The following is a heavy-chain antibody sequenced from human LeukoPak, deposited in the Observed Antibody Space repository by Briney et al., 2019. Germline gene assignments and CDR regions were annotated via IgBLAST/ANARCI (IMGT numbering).Heavy chain of an antibody. CDR3: ARDNNWTPDY. D-gene: IGHD3/OR15-3a*01. CDR1: GFTFGSYG. CDR2: IWYDGSNK. V-gene: IGHV3-33*01. Sequence: GGSLRLSCAASGFTFGSYGMHWVRQAPGKGLEWVAAIWYDGSNKYHADSVKGRFTISRDNSKNTLYLQMNSLRAEDTAVYYCARDNNWTPDYWGQGTLVTVSS. J-gene: IGHJ4*02.